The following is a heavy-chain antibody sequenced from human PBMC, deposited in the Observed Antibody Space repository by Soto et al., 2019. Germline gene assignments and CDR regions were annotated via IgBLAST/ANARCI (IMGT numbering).Heavy chain of an antibody. D-gene: IGHD6-13*01. V-gene: IGHV3-48*03. CDR3: ARGASRIGYSSSWYMPPVYFDY. J-gene: IGHJ4*02. CDR2: ISSSGSTI. Sequence: VGSLRLSCAASGFTFSSYEMNWVRQAPGKGLEWVSYISSSGSTIYYADSVKGRFTISRDNAKNSLYLQMNSLRAEDTAVYYCARGASRIGYSSSWYMPPVYFDYWGQGTLVTVS. CDR1: GFTFSSYE.